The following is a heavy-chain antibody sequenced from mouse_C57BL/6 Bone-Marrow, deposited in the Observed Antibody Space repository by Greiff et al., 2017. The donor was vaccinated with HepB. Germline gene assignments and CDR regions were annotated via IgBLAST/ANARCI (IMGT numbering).Heavy chain of an antibody. CDR3: ARGATTVVAEFDY. D-gene: IGHD1-1*01. J-gene: IGHJ2*01. Sequence: VQLQQSGAELVRPGASVKLSCKASGYTFTDYYINWVKQRPGQGLEWIARIYPGSGNTYYNEKFKGKATLTAEKSSSTAYMQLSSLTSEDSAVYFCARGATTVVAEFDYWGQGTTLTVSS. CDR2: IYPGSGNT. CDR1: GYTFTDYY. V-gene: IGHV1-76*01.